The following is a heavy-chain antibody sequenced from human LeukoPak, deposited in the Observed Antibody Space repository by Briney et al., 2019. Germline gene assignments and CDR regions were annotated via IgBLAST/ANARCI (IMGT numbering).Heavy chain of an antibody. J-gene: IGHJ4*02. Sequence: GGSLRLSCGASGFTFSNYALSWVRQAPGKGLEWVSAISGSGPTSYYADSVKGRFTMSRDNSKNTLFLQMNSLRAEDTAVYYCARPALIRPTSCYDYWGQGTLVTVSS. CDR3: ARPALIRPTSCYDY. CDR2: ISGSGPTS. V-gene: IGHV3-23*01. CDR1: GFTFSNYA. D-gene: IGHD2-2*01.